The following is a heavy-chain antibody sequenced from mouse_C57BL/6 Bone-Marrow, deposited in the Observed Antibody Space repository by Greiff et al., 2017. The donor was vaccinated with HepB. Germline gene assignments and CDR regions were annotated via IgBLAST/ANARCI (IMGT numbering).Heavy chain of an antibody. Sequence: EVQGVESGEGLVKPGGSLKLSCAASGFTFSSYAMSWVRQTPEKRLEWVAYISSGGDYIYYADTVKGRFTISRDNARNTLYLQMSSLKSEDTAMYYCTREGITTVVAPDYWGQGTTLTVSS. V-gene: IGHV5-9-1*02. D-gene: IGHD1-1*01. CDR2: ISSGGDYI. CDR1: GFTFSSYA. J-gene: IGHJ2*01. CDR3: TREGITTVVAPDY.